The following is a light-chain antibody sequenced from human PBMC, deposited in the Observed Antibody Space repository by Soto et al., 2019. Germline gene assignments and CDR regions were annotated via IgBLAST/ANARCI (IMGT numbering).Light chain of an antibody. Sequence: QSVLTQPPSVSGAPGQRVTISCTGSSSNIGAGYDVHWYQQLPGSAPKLLIYGSTNRPSGVPDRFSGSKSDTSASLAITGLQAEDEADYYCQSYDSSLSGYVFGTGTKVTVL. V-gene: IGLV1-40*01. CDR3: QSYDSSLSGYV. CDR2: GST. CDR1: SSNIGAGYD. J-gene: IGLJ1*01.